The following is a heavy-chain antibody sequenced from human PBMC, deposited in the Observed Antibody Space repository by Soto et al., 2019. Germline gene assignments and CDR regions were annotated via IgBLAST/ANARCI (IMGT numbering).Heavy chain of an antibody. J-gene: IGHJ6*02. CDR3: ARYGLGYYGLEV. D-gene: IGHD2-8*01. Sequence: EVHLVESGGGLVKPGGSRRLSCAASGFTFGDHWMTWVRQAPGKGLEWVANIKQYGGGKYYVDSVKGRFTISRDNAENSLYLQMNSMRSEDTAVYYCARYGLGYYGLEVWGQGTTVTVSS. CDR2: IKQYGGGK. CDR1: GFTFGDHW. V-gene: IGHV3-7*05.